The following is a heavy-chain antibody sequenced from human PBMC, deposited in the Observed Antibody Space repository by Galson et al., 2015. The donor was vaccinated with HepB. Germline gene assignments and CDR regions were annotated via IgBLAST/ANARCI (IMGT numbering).Heavy chain of an antibody. V-gene: IGHV4-34*01. CDR2: INHSGST. J-gene: IGHJ6*02. D-gene: IGHD6-6*01. Sequence: SETLSLTCAVYGGSFSGYYWSWIRQPPGKGLEWIGEINHSGSTNYNPSLKSRVTISVDTSKNQFSLKLSSVTAADTAVYYCARDGSSPFRYYYYGMDVWGQGTTVTVSS. CDR1: GGSFSGYY. CDR3: ARDGSSPFRYYYYGMDV.